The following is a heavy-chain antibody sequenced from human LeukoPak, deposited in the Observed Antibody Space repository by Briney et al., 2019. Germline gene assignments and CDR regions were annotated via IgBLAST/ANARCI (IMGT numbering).Heavy chain of an antibody. J-gene: IGHJ5*02. CDR1: GYTFTRYY. D-gene: IGHD3-10*01. CDR3: ATSFRAVNWFDP. V-gene: IGHV1-46*01. CDR2: INPSGGSK. Sequence: ASVKVSCKASGYTFTRYYMNWVRQAPGQGLEWMGIINPSGGSKNYAQKFQGRVTMTRDTSTSTIYMEVSSLRSEDTAVYYCATSFRAVNWFDPWGQGNLVTVSS.